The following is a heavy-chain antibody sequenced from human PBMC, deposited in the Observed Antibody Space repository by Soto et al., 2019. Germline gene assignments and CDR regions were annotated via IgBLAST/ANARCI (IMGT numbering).Heavy chain of an antibody. CDR2: IIPIFGTA. CDR1: GGTFSSYA. V-gene: IGHV1-69*01. Sequence: QVQLLQSGAEVKKPGSSVKFSCKASGGTFSSYAISWVRQAPGQGLEWMGGIIPIFGTANYAQKFQGRVTITADESTSTAYMELSSLRSEDTAVYYCARDLGYSSGWGVFDYWGQGTLVTVSS. J-gene: IGHJ4*02. D-gene: IGHD6-19*01. CDR3: ARDLGYSSGWGVFDY.